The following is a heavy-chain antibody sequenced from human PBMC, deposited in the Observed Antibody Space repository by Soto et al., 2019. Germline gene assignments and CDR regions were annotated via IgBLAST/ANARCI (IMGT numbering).Heavy chain of an antibody. CDR1: GYTFTSYA. CDR2: INAGNGNT. J-gene: IGHJ3*02. D-gene: IGHD3-10*01. CDR3: ARDRRITMVRGVIHDAFDI. V-gene: IGHV1-3*01. Sequence: ASVKVSCKASGYTFTSYAMHWVRQAPGQRLEWMGWINAGNGNTKYSQKFQGRVTITRDTSASTAYMELSSLRSEDTAVYYCARDRRITMVRGVIHDAFDIWGQGTMVTVSS.